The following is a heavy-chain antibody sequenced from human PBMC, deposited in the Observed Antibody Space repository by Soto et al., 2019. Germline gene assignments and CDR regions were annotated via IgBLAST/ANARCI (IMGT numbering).Heavy chain of an antibody. D-gene: IGHD2-2*01. Sequence: PSETLSLTCTVSGGSISSGDYYWSWIRQPPGKGLEWIGYIYYSGSTYYNPSLKSRVTISVDTSKNQFSLKLSSVTAADTAVYYCAGSGNCISTSCYAFMPYSDYGMDVWGQGTTVTVSS. CDR3: AGSGNCISTSCYAFMPYSDYGMDV. J-gene: IGHJ6*02. CDR2: IYYSGST. V-gene: IGHV4-30-4*01. CDR1: GGSISSGDYY.